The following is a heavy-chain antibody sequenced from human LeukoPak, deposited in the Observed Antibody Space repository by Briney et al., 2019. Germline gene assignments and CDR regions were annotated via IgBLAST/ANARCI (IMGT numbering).Heavy chain of an antibody. CDR3: ARDSKYDSTGHTP. CDR1: GGSISSYY. D-gene: IGHD3-22*01. V-gene: IGHV4-59*12. CDR2: IYYSGST. Sequence: SETLSLTCTVSGGSISSYYWSWIRQPPGKGLEWIGYIYYSGSTNYNPSLKSRVTISVDTSKNQFSLKVNSVTAADTAVYYCARDSKYDSTGHTPWGQGSLVTVSS. J-gene: IGHJ5*02.